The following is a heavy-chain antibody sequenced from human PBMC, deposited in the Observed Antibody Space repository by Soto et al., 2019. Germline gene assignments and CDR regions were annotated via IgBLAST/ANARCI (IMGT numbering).Heavy chain of an antibody. CDR1: GNGFASYW. D-gene: IGHD6-19*01. V-gene: IGHV5-51*01. J-gene: IGHJ3*02. Sequence: LKTSCKGSGNGFASYWMGWAREMPGKGLEWMGIIYPGDSDSRYSPSSQGQVTISADKSISTAYLQWSSLKASDTAMYYCASPLTYSSGWYIWGQGTMVTVSS. CDR3: ASPLTYSSGWYI. CDR2: IYPGDSDS.